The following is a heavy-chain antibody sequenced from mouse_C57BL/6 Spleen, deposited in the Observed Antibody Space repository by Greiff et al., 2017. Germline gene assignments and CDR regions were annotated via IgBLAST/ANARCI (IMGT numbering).Heavy chain of an antibody. CDR1: GFTFSSYA. Sequence: DVMLVESGEGLVKPGGSLKLSCAASGFTFSSYAMSWVRQTPEKRLEWVAYISSGGDYIYYADTVKGRFTISRDNARNTLYLQMSSLKSEDTAMYYCTRENGRDYAMDYWGQGTSVTVSS. J-gene: IGHJ4*01. V-gene: IGHV5-9-1*02. CDR2: ISSGGDYI. D-gene: IGHD1-1*01. CDR3: TRENGRDYAMDY.